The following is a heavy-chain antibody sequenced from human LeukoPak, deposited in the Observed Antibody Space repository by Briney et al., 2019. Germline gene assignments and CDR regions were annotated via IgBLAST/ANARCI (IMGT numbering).Heavy chain of an antibody. CDR1: GGTFSSYA. J-gene: IGHJ6*03. Sequence: ASVKVSCKASGGTFSSYAISWVRQAPGQGLEWMGGIIPTFGTANYAQKFQGRVTITADESTSTAYMELSSLRSEDTAVYYCARGAAANCSGGSCYQIYYYYYYMDVWGKGTTVTVSS. D-gene: IGHD2-15*01. CDR3: ARGAAANCSGGSCYQIYYYYYYMDV. V-gene: IGHV1-69*13. CDR2: IIPTFGTA.